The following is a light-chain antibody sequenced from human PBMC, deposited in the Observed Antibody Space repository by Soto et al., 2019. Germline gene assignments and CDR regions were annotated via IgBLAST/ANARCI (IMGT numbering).Light chain of an antibody. CDR3: SSYTTSLTLV. CDR1: SSDIGAYNY. V-gene: IGLV2-14*01. CDR2: GLT. Sequence: QSVLTQPASVSGSPGQSITISCTGTSSDIGAYNYVSWYQQHPGKAPQLLIYGLTNRPSGVSNRFSGSKSGNTASLTISGLQAEDDADYYCSSYTTSLTLVFGGGTKLTVL. J-gene: IGLJ3*02.